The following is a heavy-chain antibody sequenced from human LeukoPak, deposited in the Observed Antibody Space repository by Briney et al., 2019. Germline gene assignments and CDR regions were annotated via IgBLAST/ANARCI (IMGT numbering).Heavy chain of an antibody. CDR2: INHNGNVN. V-gene: IGHV3-7*03. CDR1: GFTFSSYW. J-gene: IGHJ6*02. CDR3: ARGGGLDV. Sequence: GVSLRLSCAASGFTFSSYWMNWARQAPGKGLEWVASINHNGNVNYYVDSVKGRFTISRDNAKNSLYLQMSNLRAEDTAVYFCARGGGLDVWGQGATVTVSS. D-gene: IGHD3-16*01.